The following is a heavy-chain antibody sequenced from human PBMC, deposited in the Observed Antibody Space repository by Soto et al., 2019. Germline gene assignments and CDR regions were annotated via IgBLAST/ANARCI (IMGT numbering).Heavy chain of an antibody. CDR3: ARGACSGGSCYSFHVDY. CDR1: GYTFTSYA. Sequence: QVQLVQSGAEVKKPGASVKVSCKASGYTFTSYALHWVRQAPGQRLEWMGWINAGNGNTQYSQKFQGRVTITRDTSASTAYMELSSLRSEDTAVYYCARGACSGGSCYSFHVDYWGQGTLVTVSS. J-gene: IGHJ4*02. D-gene: IGHD2-15*01. CDR2: INAGNGNT. V-gene: IGHV1-3*01.